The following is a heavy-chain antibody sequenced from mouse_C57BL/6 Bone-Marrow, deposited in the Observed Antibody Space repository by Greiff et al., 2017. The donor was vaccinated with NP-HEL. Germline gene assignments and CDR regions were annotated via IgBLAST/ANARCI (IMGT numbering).Heavy chain of an antibody. Sequence: EVKLVESGEGLVKPGGSLTLSCAASGFTFSSYAMSWVRQTPEKRLEWVAYISSGGDYIYYADTVKGLFTISRDNARNTLYLQMSSLKSEDTAMYYCTRDLFTFAYWGQGTLVTVSA. J-gene: IGHJ3*01. CDR1: GFTFSSYA. CDR3: TRDLFTFAY. CDR2: ISSGGDYI. V-gene: IGHV5-9-1*02.